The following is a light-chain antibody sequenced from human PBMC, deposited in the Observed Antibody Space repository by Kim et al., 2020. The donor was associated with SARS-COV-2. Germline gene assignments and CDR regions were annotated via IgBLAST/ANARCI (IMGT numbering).Light chain of an antibody. V-gene: IGLV3-19*01. Sequence: SSELTQDPAVSVALGQTVRLTCQGDSPRNYFASWYQQKPGQAPVLVMYNRNNRPSGIPDRFSGSRSGNTASLTITGAQAEDEADYYCNSRDRNGNHGVFGGGTKLTVL. CDR2: NRN. J-gene: IGLJ3*02. CDR1: SPRNYF. CDR3: NSRDRNGNHGV.